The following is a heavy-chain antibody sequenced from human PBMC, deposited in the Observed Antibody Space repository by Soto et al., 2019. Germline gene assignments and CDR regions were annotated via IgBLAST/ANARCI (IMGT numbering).Heavy chain of an antibody. J-gene: IGHJ6*02. CDR1: GFTFSDYY. D-gene: IGHD3-16*01. CDR2: ISSSGSTI. Sequence: QVQLVESGGGLVKPGGSLRLSCAASGFTFSDYYMSWIRQAPGKGLEWVSYISSSGSTIYYADSVKGRFTISRDNAKNSRYLQMNSLRAEDTAVYYCAKQGLIEDSYYYYYGMDVWGQGTTVTVSS. V-gene: IGHV3-11*01. CDR3: AKQGLIEDSYYYYYGMDV.